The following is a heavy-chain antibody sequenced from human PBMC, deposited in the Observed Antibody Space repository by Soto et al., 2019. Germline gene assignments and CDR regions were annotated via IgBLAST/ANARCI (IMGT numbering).Heavy chain of an antibody. Sequence: GGSLRLSCAASGFTFSSYAMSWVRQAPGKGLEWVSAISGSGGSTYYADSVKGRFTNSRDNSKNTLYLQMNSLRAEDTAVYYCAKDYEHQKYYFDYWGQGTLVTVSS. J-gene: IGHJ4*02. CDR3: AKDYEHQKYYFDY. CDR1: GFTFSSYA. D-gene: IGHD3-3*02. V-gene: IGHV3-23*01. CDR2: ISGSGGST.